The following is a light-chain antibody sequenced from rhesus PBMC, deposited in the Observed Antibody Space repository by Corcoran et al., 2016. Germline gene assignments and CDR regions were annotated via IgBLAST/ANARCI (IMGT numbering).Light chain of an antibody. CDR1: QGISSW. Sequence: DIQMTQSPSSLSASVGDRVTITCQASQGISSWLAWYQQKPGKAPNLLIYAASSLQSGVPSRFSGSGSGTDFTLTISSLQSEDVATYYCQHHDTYPFSFGQGTKVEIK. J-gene: IGKJ2*01. CDR2: AAS. V-gene: IGKV1-19*01. CDR3: QHHDTYPFS.